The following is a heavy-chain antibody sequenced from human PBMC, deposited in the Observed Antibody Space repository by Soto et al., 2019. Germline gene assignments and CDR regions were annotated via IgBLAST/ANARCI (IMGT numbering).Heavy chain of an antibody. J-gene: IGHJ4*02. V-gene: IGHV3-33*01. CDR3: ARDYDDGITGKTGRVDY. CDR1: GFTFSRYG. CDR2: IWYDGSNK. D-gene: IGHD1-20*01. Sequence: GGSLRLACAASGFTFSRYGMHWVRQAPGKGLEWVAVIWYDGSNKYYADSVKGRFTISRDNSKNTLYLQMNSLRAEDTAVYYCARDYDDGITGKTGRVDYWGQGTLVTVSS.